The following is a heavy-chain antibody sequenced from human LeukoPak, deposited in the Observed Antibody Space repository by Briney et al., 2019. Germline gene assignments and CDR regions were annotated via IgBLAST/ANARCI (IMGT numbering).Heavy chain of an antibody. Sequence: PGGSLRLSCAASGFTFDDYAMHWVRQAPGKGLGWVSGISWNSGSIGYADSVKGRFTISRDNAKNSLYLQMNSLRAEDTALYYCAKDMGPPQLYYYDSSGLDYWGQGTLVTVSS. CDR1: GFTFDDYA. CDR3: AKDMGPPQLYYYDSSGLDY. J-gene: IGHJ4*02. D-gene: IGHD3-22*01. CDR2: ISWNSGSI. V-gene: IGHV3-9*01.